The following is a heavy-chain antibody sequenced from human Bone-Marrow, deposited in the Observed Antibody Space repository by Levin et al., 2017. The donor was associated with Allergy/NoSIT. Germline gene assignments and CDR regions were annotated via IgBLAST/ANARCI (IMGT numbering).Heavy chain of an antibody. CDR1: GYTFTGYY. CDR3: ARDVGGSGDDAFDI. CDR2: IYPNSGGT. V-gene: IGHV1-2*02. Sequence: GGSLRLSCKASGYTFTGYYMHWVRQAPGQGLEWMGWIYPNSGGTNYAQKFRGRVTMTRDTSISTAYMELSRLRSDDTAFYYCARDVGGSGDDAFDIWGQGTMVTVSS. J-gene: IGHJ3*02. D-gene: IGHD6-19*01.